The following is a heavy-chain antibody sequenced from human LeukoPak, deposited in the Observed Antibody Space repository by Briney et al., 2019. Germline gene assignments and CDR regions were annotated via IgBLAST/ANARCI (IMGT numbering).Heavy chain of an antibody. J-gene: IGHJ4*02. CDR2: IIPVFGTP. CDR1: GGTFSSYT. CDR3: ARDLPHYRLFEAN. D-gene: IGHD3-22*01. V-gene: IGHV1-69*05. Sequence: SVKVSCKASGGTFSSYTISWVRQAPGQGLKWMGGIIPVFGTPNYARKFQDRVTITTDESTLTSYMELRSLTSEDTAMYYCARDLPHYRLFEANWGQRTLVTVSS.